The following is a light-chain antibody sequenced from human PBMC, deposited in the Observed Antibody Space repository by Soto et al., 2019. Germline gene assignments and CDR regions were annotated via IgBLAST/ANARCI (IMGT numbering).Light chain of an antibody. Sequence: EIVLTQSPGTQSLSPGERATLSSRASQSVSSTYLAWYQQNPGQAPRLLIYGASSRATGIPDRFSGSGSGTDFTLTISRLEPEDFAVYFCQQYGSSSYTFGQGTKLEIK. J-gene: IGKJ2*01. V-gene: IGKV3-20*01. CDR3: QQYGSSSYT. CDR1: QSVSSTY. CDR2: GAS.